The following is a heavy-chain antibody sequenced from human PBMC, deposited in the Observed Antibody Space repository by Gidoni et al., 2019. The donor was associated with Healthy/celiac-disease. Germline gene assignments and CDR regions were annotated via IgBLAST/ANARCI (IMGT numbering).Heavy chain of an antibody. J-gene: IGHJ4*02. Sequence: EVQLVESGGGLVQPGRSLRLSCAASGFTFDDYAMHWVRQAPGKGLEWVSGISWNSGSIGYADSVKGRFTISRDNAKNSLYLQMNSLRAEDTALYYCAKGWGGRIAAPPGYWGQGTLVTVSS. D-gene: IGHD6-13*01. CDR3: AKGWGGRIAAPPGY. V-gene: IGHV3-9*01. CDR2: ISWNSGSI. CDR1: GFTFDDYA.